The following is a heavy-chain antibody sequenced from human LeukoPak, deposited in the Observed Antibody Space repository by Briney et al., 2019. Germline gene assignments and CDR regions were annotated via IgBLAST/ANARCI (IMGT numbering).Heavy chain of an antibody. J-gene: IGHJ4*02. V-gene: IGHV3-43*02. CDR3: ARVGSIAAAGTPDY. D-gene: IGHD6-13*01. Sequence: GGSLRLSCAASGFTFDDYAMHWVRQAPGKGLEWVSLISGNGGSAYYADSVKGRFTVSRDNAKNSLFLQLNSLRADDTAVYYCARVGSIAAAGTPDYWGQGTLVTVSS. CDR2: ISGNGGSA. CDR1: GFTFDDYA.